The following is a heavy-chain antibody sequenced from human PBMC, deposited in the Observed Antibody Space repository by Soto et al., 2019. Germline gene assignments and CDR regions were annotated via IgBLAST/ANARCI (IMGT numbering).Heavy chain of an antibody. D-gene: IGHD6-19*01. V-gene: IGHV3-33*01. CDR3: ARGGGSSGWYCLDY. Sequence: VQLVESGGGVVQPGRSLRLSCAASGFTFSSYGMHWVRQAPGKGLEWVAVIWYDGSNKYYADSVKGRFTISRDNSKNTLYLQMNSLRAEDTAVYYCARGGGSSGWYCLDYWGQGTLVTVSS. CDR2: IWYDGSNK. CDR1: GFTFSSYG. J-gene: IGHJ4*02.